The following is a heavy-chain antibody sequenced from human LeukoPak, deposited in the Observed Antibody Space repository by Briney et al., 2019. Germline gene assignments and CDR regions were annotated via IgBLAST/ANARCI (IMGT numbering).Heavy chain of an antibody. D-gene: IGHD6-13*01. CDR2: IIPIFGTA. J-gene: IGHJ6*03. CDR3: ARTIAAAGHFYYYYYYMDV. CDR1: GGTFSGYA. Sequence: ASVKVSCKASGGTFSGYAISWVRQAPGQGLEWMGGIIPIFGTANYAQKFQGRVTITADKSTSTAYMELSSLRSEDTAVYYCARTIAAAGHFYYYYYYMDVWGKGTTVTVSS. V-gene: IGHV1-69*06.